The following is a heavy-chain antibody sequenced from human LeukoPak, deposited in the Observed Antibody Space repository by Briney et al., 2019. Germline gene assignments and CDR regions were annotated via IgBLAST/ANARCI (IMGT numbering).Heavy chain of an antibody. Sequence: GESLKISCKGSGYSFTSYWIGWVRQMPGKGLEWMGIIYPGDSDTRYSPSFQGQVTISADKSISTAYLQWSSLKASDTAMYYCASTYYDFWSGYSEAHFDYWGQGTLVTVSS. D-gene: IGHD3-3*01. CDR3: ASTYYDFWSGYSEAHFDY. CDR1: GYSFTSYW. J-gene: IGHJ4*02. CDR2: IYPGDSDT. V-gene: IGHV5-51*01.